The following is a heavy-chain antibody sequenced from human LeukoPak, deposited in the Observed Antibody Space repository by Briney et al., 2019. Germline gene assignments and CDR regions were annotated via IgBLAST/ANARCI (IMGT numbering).Heavy chain of an antibody. Sequence: SETLSLTCAVSGYSISSGYYWGWIRQPPGKGLEWIGSIYHSGSTYYNSSLKSRVTISVDTSKNQFSLKLSSVTAADTAVYYCARQMGTSLDYWGQGTLLTVSP. J-gene: IGHJ4*02. CDR1: GYSISSGYY. CDR3: ARQMGTSLDY. D-gene: IGHD5-24*01. V-gene: IGHV4-38-2*01. CDR2: IYHSGST.